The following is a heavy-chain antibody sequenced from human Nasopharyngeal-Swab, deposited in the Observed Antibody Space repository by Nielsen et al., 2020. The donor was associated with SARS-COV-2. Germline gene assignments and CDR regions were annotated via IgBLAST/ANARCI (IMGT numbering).Heavy chain of an antibody. J-gene: IGHJ4*02. Sequence: GESLKISCAASGFTFSSYSMNWVRQAPGKGLEWVSSINSSSSYIYYADSVKGRFTISRDNAKNSLYLQMNSLRAEDTAVYYCARDVWITMVRGVIDYWGQGTLVTVSS. CDR1: GFTFSSYS. D-gene: IGHD3-10*01. V-gene: IGHV3-21*01. CDR2: INSSSSYI. CDR3: ARDVWITMVRGVIDY.